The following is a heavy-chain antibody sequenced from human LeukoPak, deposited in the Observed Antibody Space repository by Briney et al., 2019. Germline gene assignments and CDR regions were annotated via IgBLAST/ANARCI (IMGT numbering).Heavy chain of an antibody. CDR1: GGSFSGYD. J-gene: IGHJ5*02. CDR2: INHSGST. CDR3: ARAVASNWFDP. D-gene: IGHD6-19*01. V-gene: IGHV4-34*01. Sequence: PSETLSLTCAVYGGSFSGYDWSWIRQPPGKGLEWIGEINHSGSTNNNPSLKSRVTMSVDTSKDQFSLKLSSVTAADTAVYYCARAVASNWFDPWGQGTLVTVSS.